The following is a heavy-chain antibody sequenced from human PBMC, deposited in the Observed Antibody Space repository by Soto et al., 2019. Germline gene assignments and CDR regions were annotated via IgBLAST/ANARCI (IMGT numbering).Heavy chain of an antibody. CDR1: GFTFNDAW. D-gene: IGHD3-9*01. CDR3: TTGRTGYSTDSSDY. J-gene: IGHJ4*02. CDR2: IRSKTDGGTA. V-gene: IGHV3-15*01. Sequence: EVQLVESGGGLVKPGESLRLSCAASGFTFNDAWMSWVRQAPGKGLEWVARIRSKTDGGTADYPAYVKSKLTISRDDSRTTLFLQKNSLRTDDTAVYFCTTGRTGYSTDSSDYWGQGTLVTVSS.